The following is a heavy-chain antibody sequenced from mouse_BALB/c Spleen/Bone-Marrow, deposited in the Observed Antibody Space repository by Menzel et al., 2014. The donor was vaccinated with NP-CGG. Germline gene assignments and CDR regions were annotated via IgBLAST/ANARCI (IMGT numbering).Heavy chain of an antibody. CDR1: GFSFSSYG. CDR2: ISGDGRYT. J-gene: IGHJ3*01. D-gene: IGHD2-4*01. CDR3: ARHAYYDQAEVSFVC. V-gene: IGHV5-9-2*01. Sequence: EVMLEESGGGLVKSGVSLKLSCAASGFSFSSYGMSRLRQPPEKRLERVVTISGDGRYTFYSDSVKGRFTISRDNAKNNLYLQLSSLRSEDTALYYCARHAYYDQAEVSFVCWGQGTLVTVSA.